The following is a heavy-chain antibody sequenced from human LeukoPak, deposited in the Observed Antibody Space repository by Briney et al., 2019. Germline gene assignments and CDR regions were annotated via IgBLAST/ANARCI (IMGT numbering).Heavy chain of an antibody. CDR1: GYSFTSYW. V-gene: IGHV5-51*01. CDR3: AKPLRPNLDSSSGPEAAFDI. Sequence: GESLKISCKGSGYSFTSYWIGWVRQMPGKGLEWMGIIYPGDSDTRYSPSSQGQVAISADKSISTAYLQWSSLKASDTAMYYCAKPLRPNLDSSSGPEAAFDIWGQGTMVTVSS. CDR2: IYPGDSDT. J-gene: IGHJ3*02. D-gene: IGHD3-22*01.